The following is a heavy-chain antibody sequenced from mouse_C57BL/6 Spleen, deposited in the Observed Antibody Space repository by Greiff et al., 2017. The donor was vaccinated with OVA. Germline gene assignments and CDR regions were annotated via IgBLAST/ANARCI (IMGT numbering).Heavy chain of an antibody. J-gene: IGHJ2*01. CDR2: ISYDGSN. V-gene: IGHV3-6*01. CDR3: ASVYYYGSGYYFDY. Sequence: EVQLQQSGPGLVKPSQSLSLTCSVTGYSITSGYYWNWIRQFPGNKLEWMGYISYDGSNNYNPSLKNRISITRDTSKNQFFLKLNSVTTEDTATYYCASVYYYGSGYYFDYWGQGTTLTVSS. CDR1: GYSITSGYY. D-gene: IGHD1-1*01.